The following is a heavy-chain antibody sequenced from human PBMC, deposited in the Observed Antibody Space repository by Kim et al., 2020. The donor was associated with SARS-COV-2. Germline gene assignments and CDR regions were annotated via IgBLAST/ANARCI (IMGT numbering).Heavy chain of an antibody. V-gene: IGHV3-33*01. Sequence: GTTEIYADSVRGRFTISRDYSENKLYLQMDSLSAGDTAVYYCARPSSSHFDFWGQGTLVTVSS. CDR2: GTTE. J-gene: IGHJ4*02. CDR3: ARPSSSHFDF. D-gene: IGHD3-10*01.